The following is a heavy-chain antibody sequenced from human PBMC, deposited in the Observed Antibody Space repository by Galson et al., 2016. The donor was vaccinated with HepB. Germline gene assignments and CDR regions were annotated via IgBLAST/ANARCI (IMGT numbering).Heavy chain of an antibody. CDR3: AGEGIAVAGSPHYYYGMDV. V-gene: IGHV3-53*01. D-gene: IGHD6-19*01. CDR2: IYRDGTT. CDR1: GFTVSRNY. J-gene: IGHJ6*02. Sequence: SLRLSCAASGFTVSRNYVSWVRQAPGNGLEWVSIIYRDGTTFYADSVKGRFTISRDSSKNTLYLQMNSLRAEDTAVYYCAGEGIAVAGSPHYYYGMDVWGQGTTVTVSS.